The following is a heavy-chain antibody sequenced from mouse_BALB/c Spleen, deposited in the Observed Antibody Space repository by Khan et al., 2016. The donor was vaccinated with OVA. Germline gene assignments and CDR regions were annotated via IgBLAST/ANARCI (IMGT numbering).Heavy chain of an antibody. CDR1: GFTFSSYS. V-gene: IGHV5-6*01. D-gene: IGHD1-1*01. CDR2: ISSGGDYT. J-gene: IGHJ3*01. Sequence: EVELVESGGDLVKPGGSLKLSCAASGFTFSSYSMSWVRQTPDKRLEWVATISSGGDYTYSPDSVKGRFTISRDNARNTLYLQMSSLKSEDKAMYYCASHLAGSFSYWGQGTLVTVSA. CDR3: ASHLAGSFSY.